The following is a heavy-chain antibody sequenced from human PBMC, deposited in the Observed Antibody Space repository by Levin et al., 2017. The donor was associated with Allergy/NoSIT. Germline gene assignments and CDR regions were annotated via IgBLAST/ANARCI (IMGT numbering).Heavy chain of an antibody. V-gene: IGHV3-23*01. CDR2: ISGSGGST. D-gene: IGHD3-9*01. J-gene: IGHJ4*02. CDR1: GFTFSSSS. CDR3: AKTRGILTGDHFFEY. Sequence: GGSLRLSCAASGFTFSSSSMSWVRQAPGKGLEWVSAISGSGGSTYYADSVKGRFTISRDNSKNTLYLQMNSLRAEDTAVYFCAKTRGILTGDHFFEYWGQGALVTVSS.